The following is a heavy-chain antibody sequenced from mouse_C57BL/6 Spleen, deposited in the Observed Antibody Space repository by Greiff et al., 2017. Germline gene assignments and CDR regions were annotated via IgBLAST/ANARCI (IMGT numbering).Heavy chain of an antibody. V-gene: IGHV1-69*01. CDR3: ARRNDDDDGYFDY. J-gene: IGHJ2*01. D-gene: IGHD2-4*01. CDR2: IDPSDSYT. CDR1: GYTFTSYW. Sequence: QVQLQHPGAELVMPGASVKLSCKASGYTFTSYWMHWVKQRPGQGLEWIGEIDPSDSYTNYNQKFKGKSTLTVDKSSSTAYLQLSSLHSEDSAVYYCARRNDDDDGYFDYWGQGTTLTVSS.